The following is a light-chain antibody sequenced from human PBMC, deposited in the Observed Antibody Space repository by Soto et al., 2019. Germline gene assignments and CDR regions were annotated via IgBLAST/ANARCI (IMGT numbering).Light chain of an antibody. CDR3: SSKTSSTTRV. J-gene: IGLJ3*02. V-gene: IGLV2-14*01. CDR1: SSDVGGYKY. CDR2: EVS. Sequence: QSALTQPASVSGSPGQSITITCTGTSSDVGGYKYVSWYQQHPSKAPKLMIYEVSNRPSGVSNRFSGSKSGNTASLTISGLQAEDAADYYCSSKTSSTTRVFGGGTKLTVL.